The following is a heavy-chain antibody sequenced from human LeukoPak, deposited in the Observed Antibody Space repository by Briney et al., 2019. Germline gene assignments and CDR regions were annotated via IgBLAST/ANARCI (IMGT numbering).Heavy chain of an antibody. CDR2: ISYDGSNK. J-gene: IGHJ4*02. Sequence: PGRSLRLSCAASGFTFSSYGMHWVRQAPGKGLEWVAVISYDGSNKYYADSVKGRFTISRDNSKNTLYLQMNSLRAEDTAAYYCARDRSGIAAAGTEFGYWGQGTLVSVSS. CDR3: ARDRSGIAAAGTEFGY. CDR1: GFTFSSYG. D-gene: IGHD6-13*01. V-gene: IGHV3-30*03.